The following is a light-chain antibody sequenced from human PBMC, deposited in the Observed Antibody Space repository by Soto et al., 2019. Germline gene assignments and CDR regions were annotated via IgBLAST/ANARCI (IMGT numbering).Light chain of an antibody. Sequence: ESVLTQSPATLSLSPGARATLSCRASQTIPRNFLAWFQQKPGQAPRLLIYGSSNRPSGIPDRFSGGGSRTDFTLTISRLEPEDFAVYYCHQYGRSPPWTVGQGTKV. CDR3: HQYGRSPPWT. CDR2: GSS. J-gene: IGKJ1*01. CDR1: QTIPRNF. V-gene: IGKV3-20*01.